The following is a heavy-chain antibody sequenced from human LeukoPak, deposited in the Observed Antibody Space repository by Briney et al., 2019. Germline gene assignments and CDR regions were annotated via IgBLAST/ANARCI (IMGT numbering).Heavy chain of an antibody. D-gene: IGHD3-10*01. J-gene: IGHJ4*02. Sequence: ASVKVSCKASGGTFSSYDISWVRQAPGQGLEWMGGIIPIFGTANYAQKFQGRVTITADESTSTAYMELSSLRSEDTAVYYCARDPHGSGSCYTLGYWGQGTLVTVSS. CDR2: IIPIFGTA. CDR3: ARDPHGSGSCYTLGY. V-gene: IGHV1-69*13. CDR1: GGTFSSYD.